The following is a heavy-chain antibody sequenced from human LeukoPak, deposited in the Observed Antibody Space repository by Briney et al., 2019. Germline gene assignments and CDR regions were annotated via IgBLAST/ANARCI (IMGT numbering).Heavy chain of an antibody. CDR2: IYYSGST. CDR1: GFTFSDYY. Sequence: LRLSCAASGFTFSDYYMSWIRQHPGKGLEWIGYIYYSGSTYYNPSLKSRVTISVDTSKNQFSLKLSSVTAADTAVYYCARDYYDSSGYYSHWFDPWGQGTLVTVSS. CDR3: ARDYYDSSGYYSHWFDP. J-gene: IGHJ5*02. D-gene: IGHD3-22*01. V-gene: IGHV4-31*02.